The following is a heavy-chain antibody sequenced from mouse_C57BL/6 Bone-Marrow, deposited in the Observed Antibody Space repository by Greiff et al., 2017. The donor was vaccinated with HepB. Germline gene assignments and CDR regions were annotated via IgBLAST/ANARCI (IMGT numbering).Heavy chain of an antibody. CDR3: ARPLLWLRQFFGAMDY. Sequence: QVQLQQSGPELVKPGASVKISCKASGYAFSSSWMNWVKQRPGKGLEWIGRIYPGDGDTNYNGKFKGKATLTADKSSSTAYMQLSSLTSGDSAVYFCARPLLWLRQFFGAMDYWGQGTSVTVSS. D-gene: IGHD2-2*01. J-gene: IGHJ4*01. CDR2: IYPGDGDT. CDR1: GYAFSSSW. V-gene: IGHV1-82*01.